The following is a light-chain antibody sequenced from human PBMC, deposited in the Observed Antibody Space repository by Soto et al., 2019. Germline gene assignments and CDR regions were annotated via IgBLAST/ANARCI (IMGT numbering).Light chain of an antibody. J-gene: IGKJ3*01. CDR3: QNYNSAPFT. CDR2: GAS. CDR1: QGIRNY. V-gene: IGKV1-27*01. Sequence: DIQMTQSPSSLSASVRDRVTITCRASQGIRNYLAWYQQKPGMVPKLLIYGASTLQSGVPSRFSGSGSGTDFTLTISSLQPEDVATYYCQNYNSAPFTFGPGTKLDVK.